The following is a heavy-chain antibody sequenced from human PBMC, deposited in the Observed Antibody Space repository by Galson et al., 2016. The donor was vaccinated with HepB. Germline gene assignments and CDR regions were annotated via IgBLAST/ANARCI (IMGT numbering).Heavy chain of an antibody. Sequence: SLRLSCAASGFTFSSYFMSWVRQAPGKGLEWVAYINHYGDEQYYVDSVKGRFTISRDNAKNSLYLQMNTLRLEDTAVYHCARGGSLRTTGTYPFRTDAFDIWGQGTMVIVSS. V-gene: IGHV3-7*01. D-gene: IGHD1-1*01. CDR1: GFTFSSYF. J-gene: IGHJ3*02. CDR3: ARGGSLRTTGTYPFRTDAFDI. CDR2: INHYGDEQ.